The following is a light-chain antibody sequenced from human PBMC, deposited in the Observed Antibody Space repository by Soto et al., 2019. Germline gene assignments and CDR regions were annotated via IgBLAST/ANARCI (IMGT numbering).Light chain of an antibody. CDR1: NRDVGGYNF. CDR3: GSQTTSSTSV. V-gene: IGLV2-14*01. Sequence: QSALTQPPSVSGSPGQSITISCTGTNRDVGGYNFVSWYQQQPGKAPKLIIYEVRNRPSGVSDRFSGSKYGNTASLTISGLQAEDEADYYCGSQTTSSTSVFGSGTKVTVL. J-gene: IGLJ1*01. CDR2: EVR.